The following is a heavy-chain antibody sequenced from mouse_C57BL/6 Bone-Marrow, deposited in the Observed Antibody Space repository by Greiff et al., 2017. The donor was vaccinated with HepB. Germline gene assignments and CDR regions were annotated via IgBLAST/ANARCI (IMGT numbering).Heavy chain of an antibody. CDR2: IDPSDSYT. D-gene: IGHD2-12*01. CDR1: GYTFTSYW. J-gene: IGHJ3*01. V-gene: IGHV1-50*01. Sequence: QVQLQQPGAELVKPGASVKLSCKASGYTFTSYWMQWVKQRPGQGLEWIGEIDPSDSYTNYNQKFKSKATLTVDTSSSTAYMQLSSLTSEDSAVYNCARSYDVFAYWGQGTLVTVSA. CDR3: ARSYDVFAY.